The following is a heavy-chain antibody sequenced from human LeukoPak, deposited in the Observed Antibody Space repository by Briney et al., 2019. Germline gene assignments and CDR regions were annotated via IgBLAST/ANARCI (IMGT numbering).Heavy chain of an antibody. V-gene: IGHV3-49*03. Sequence: PGRSLRLSCTASGFTFGEYAMSWFRQAPGKGREWVGFIRSKGYGGTREYAAYVKGRFTISRDDSKSIAYLQMNSLKTEDTAVYYCTIEDCTNGVCYTLFDSGGQGTLVTVS. CDR2: IRSKGYGGTR. D-gene: IGHD2-8*01. CDR1: GFTFGEYA. CDR3: TIEDCTNGVCYTLFDS. J-gene: IGHJ4*02.